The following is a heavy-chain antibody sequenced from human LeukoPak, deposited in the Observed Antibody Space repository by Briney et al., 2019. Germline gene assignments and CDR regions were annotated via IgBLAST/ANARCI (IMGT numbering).Heavy chain of an antibody. V-gene: IGHV3-9*01. CDR1: GFTFDDHA. J-gene: IGHJ3*02. Sequence: GGSLRLSCAASGFTFDDHAMHWVRQVAGKGLEWVSGISWNGGDLGYADAVKGRFTISRDNANNSLYLQMNRLRLEDTALYYCAKGGITMIVSAFDRWGQGTMVTVSS. D-gene: IGHD3-22*01. CDR3: AKGGITMIVSAFDR. CDR2: ISWNGGDL.